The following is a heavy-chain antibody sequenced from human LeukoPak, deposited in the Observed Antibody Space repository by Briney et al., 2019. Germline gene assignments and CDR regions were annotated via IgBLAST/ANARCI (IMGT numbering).Heavy chain of an antibody. Sequence: GGSLRLSCAASGFIFSNYAMNWVRQAPGKGLEWVSATSGSGDITDYADSVKGRFTISRDNSKKMLYLQMNSLRAEDTAVYYCARHPHPMVRGVIDYWAREPWSPSPQ. CDR3: ARHPHPMVRGVIDY. CDR2: TSGSGDIT. D-gene: IGHD3-10*01. V-gene: IGHV3-23*01. J-gene: IGHJ4*02. CDR1: GFIFSNYA.